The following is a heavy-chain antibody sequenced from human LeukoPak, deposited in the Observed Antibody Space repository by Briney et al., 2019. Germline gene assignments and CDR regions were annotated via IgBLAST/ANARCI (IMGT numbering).Heavy chain of an antibody. CDR3: ARVTGYMVEDYFDY. V-gene: IGHV4-59*01. Sequence: SETLSLTCTVSGDSISSYYWSWIRQPPGKGLEWIGYIYYSGSTNYNPSLKSRVTISVDTSKNQFSLRLSSVTAADTAVYYCARVTGYMVEDYFDYWGQGTLVTVSS. CDR1: GDSISSYY. J-gene: IGHJ4*02. D-gene: IGHD5-12*01. CDR2: IYYSGST.